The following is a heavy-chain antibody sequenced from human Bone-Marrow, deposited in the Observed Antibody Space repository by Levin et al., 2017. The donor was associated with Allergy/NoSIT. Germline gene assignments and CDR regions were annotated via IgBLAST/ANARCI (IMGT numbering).Heavy chain of an antibody. CDR2: IDWDDDK. V-gene: IGHV2-70*04. D-gene: IGHD3-22*01. CDR3: ARSHYDWSTYSLPQGAFDF. J-gene: IGHJ3*01. Sequence: SGPTLVKPTQTLTLTCTFSGFSLNANGMRVSWIRQTPGRALEWLARIDWDDDKFYSKSLRTRLTISKDTSKNQVVLRMTSMDPVDTATYYCARSHYDWSTYSLPQGAFDFWGQGTTVTVSS. CDR1: GFSLNANGMR.